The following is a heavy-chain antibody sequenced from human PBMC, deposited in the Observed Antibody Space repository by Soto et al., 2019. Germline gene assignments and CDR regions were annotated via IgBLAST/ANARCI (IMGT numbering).Heavy chain of an antibody. CDR2: IYYSGST. CDR1: GGSVSSGSYY. V-gene: IGHV4-61*01. CDR3: AGFEGY. J-gene: IGHJ4*02. Sequence: SETLSLTCTVSGGSVSSGSYYWSWIRQPPGKGLEWIGYIYYSGSTNYNPSLKSRVTISVDTSKNQFSLKLSSVTAADTAVYYCAGFEGYWGQGTLVTVSS.